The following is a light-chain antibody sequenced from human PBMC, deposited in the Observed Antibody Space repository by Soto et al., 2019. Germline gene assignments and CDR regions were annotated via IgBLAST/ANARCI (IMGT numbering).Light chain of an antibody. J-gene: IGLJ1*01. Sequence: QSALTQPASVSGSPGQSITISCTGTSSDVGSYNLVSWYQQHPGKAPKLMIYEGSKRPSGVSNRFSGSKSGNTASLTISGLQAEDEADYYCCSYAGRGGVYVFGTGTKLTVL. V-gene: IGLV2-23*01. CDR3: CSYAGRGGVYV. CDR2: EGS. CDR1: SSDVGSYNL.